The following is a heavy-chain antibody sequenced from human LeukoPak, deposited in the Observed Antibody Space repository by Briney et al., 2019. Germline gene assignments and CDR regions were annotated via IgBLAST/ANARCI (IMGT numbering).Heavy chain of an antibody. CDR2: IYYSGST. D-gene: IGHD3-10*01. CDR1: GGSISSGGYY. CDR3: ARGAVRGVIDFDY. V-gene: IGHV4-31*03. J-gene: IGHJ4*02. Sequence: RTSQTLSLTCTVSGGSISSGGYYWTWIRQHPGKGLEWIGYIYYSGSTYYNPSLKSRVTMSVDTSKNQFSLKLSSVTAADTAVYYCARGAVRGVIDFDYWGPGTLGSVSS.